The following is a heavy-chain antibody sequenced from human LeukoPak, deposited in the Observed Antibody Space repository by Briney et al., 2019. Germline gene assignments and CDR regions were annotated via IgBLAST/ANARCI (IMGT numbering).Heavy chain of an antibody. D-gene: IGHD6-19*01. CDR3: AKDLSSGSRRAY. V-gene: IGHV3-66*01. CDR1: GFTFSNYE. CDR2: IYSGGST. J-gene: IGHJ4*02. Sequence: GGSLRLSCEASGFTFSNYEMNWVRQAPGKGLEWVSVIYSGGSTYYADSVKGRFTISRDNSKNTLYLQMNSLRAEDTGVYYCAKDLSSGSRRAYWGQGTLVTVSS.